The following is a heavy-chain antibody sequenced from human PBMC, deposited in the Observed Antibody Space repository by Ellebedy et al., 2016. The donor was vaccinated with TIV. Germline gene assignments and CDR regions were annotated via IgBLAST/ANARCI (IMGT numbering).Heavy chain of an antibody. J-gene: IGHJ4*02. CDR3: YTYGYGSLDY. V-gene: IGHV3-64D*06. D-gene: IGHD6-13*01. CDR1: GFTFRLYS. Sequence: PGGSLRLSCSASGFTFRLYSMHWVRQAPGRGLEFISSISSNGGSAHYADSVKGRFTVSRDNSRNTVYLQMSSLRADDSAVYYCYTYGYGSLDYWGQGTLVTVSS. CDR2: ISSNGGSA.